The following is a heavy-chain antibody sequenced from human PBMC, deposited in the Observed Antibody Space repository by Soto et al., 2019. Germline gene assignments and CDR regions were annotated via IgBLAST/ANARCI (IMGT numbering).Heavy chain of an antibody. J-gene: IGHJ6*02. V-gene: IGHV4-34*01. CDR2: INHSGST. D-gene: IGHD6-13*01. CDR1: GGSFSGYY. CDR3: ARGWSSSWYYYYGMDV. Sequence: PSETLSLTCAVYGGSFSGYYWSWIRQPPGKGLEWIGEINHSGSTNYNPSLKSRVTISVDTSKNQFSLKLSSVTAADTAVYYCARGWSSSWYYYYGMDVWGQGTTVTVSS.